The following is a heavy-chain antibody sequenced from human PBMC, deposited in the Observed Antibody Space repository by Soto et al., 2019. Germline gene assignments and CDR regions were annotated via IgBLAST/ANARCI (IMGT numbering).Heavy chain of an antibody. J-gene: IGHJ5*02. V-gene: IGHV3-11*01. CDR3: ARSLGGSSSPYTWFDP. CDR2: ISSSGSTI. CDR1: GFTFSDYY. Sequence: GGSLRLSCAASGFTFSDYYMSWIRQAPGKGLEWVSYISSSGSTIYYADSVKGRFTISRDNAKNSLYLQMNSLRAEDTAVYYCARSLGGSSSPYTWFDPWGQGTLVTVSS. D-gene: IGHD1-26*01.